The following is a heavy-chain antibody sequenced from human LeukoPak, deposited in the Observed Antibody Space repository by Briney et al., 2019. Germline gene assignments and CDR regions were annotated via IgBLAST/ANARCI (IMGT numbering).Heavy chain of an antibody. D-gene: IGHD3-10*01. CDR3: ARAPGWFGELLLDY. V-gene: IGHV4-59*01. J-gene: IGHJ4*02. Sequence: SETLSITCTVSGGSISSYYWSWIRQPPGKGLEWIGYIYYSGSTNYNPSLKSRVTISVDTSKNQFSLKLSSVTAADTAVYYCARAPGWFGELLLDYWGQGTLVTVSS. CDR1: GGSISSYY. CDR2: IYYSGST.